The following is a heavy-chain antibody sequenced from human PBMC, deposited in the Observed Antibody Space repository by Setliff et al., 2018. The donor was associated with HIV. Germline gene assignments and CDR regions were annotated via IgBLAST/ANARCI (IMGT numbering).Heavy chain of an antibody. Sequence: SETLSLTCTVSGGSISSGGYFWSWIRQLPGKGLEWIGYIYYSGSTFYNPSLERRATISVDRSKNQFSLRLRVVTAADTAVYYCARINGEYPSYYYMDVWGKGTTVTVSS. CDR2: IYYSGST. J-gene: IGHJ6*03. CDR1: GGSISSGGYF. V-gene: IGHV4-31*03. D-gene: IGHD4-17*01. CDR3: ARINGEYPSYYYMDV.